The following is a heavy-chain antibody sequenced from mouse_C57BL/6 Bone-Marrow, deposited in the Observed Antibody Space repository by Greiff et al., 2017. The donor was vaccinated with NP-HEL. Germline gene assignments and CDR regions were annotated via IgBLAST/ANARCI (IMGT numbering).Heavy chain of an antibody. CDR3: ARHDYYGSSFYFDY. Sequence: EVKLVESGENLVSPEGSLKLSGAASGLTLGSFGLSWVRRTQDKRLEWVATISSVGSYTYYPDSVKGRFTISRDNAKNTLYLQMSSLKSEDTAMYYCARHDYYGSSFYFDYWGQGTTLTVSS. J-gene: IGHJ2*01. CDR2: ISSVGSYT. CDR1: GLTLGSFG. V-gene: IGHV5-6*02. D-gene: IGHD1-1*01.